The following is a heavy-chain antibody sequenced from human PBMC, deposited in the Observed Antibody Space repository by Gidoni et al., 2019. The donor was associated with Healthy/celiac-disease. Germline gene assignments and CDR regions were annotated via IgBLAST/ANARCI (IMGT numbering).Heavy chain of an antibody. J-gene: IGHJ1*01. CDR1: GGSISSGTYY. V-gene: IGHV4-61*02. CDR2: IYTSGST. CDR3: ARDPAPDYGDYEEYFQH. D-gene: IGHD4-17*01. Sequence: QVQLQESGPGLVKPTQTLARTCTVSGGSISSGTYYWSWIRQPAGRGLEWIGRIYTSGSTNSHPSLKSRVPISVDTSKHQFSLKLSSVTAADPAVYYCARDPAPDYGDYEEYFQHWGQGTLVTVSS.